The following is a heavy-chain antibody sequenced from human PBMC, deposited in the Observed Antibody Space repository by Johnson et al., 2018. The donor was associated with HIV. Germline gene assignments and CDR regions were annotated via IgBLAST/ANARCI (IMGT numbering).Heavy chain of an antibody. CDR2: ISYDGSNK. J-gene: IGHJ3*02. CDR1: GFTVSNNF. Sequence: QMQLVESGGGLVQPGGSLRLSCAASGFTVSNNFMNWVRQAPGKGLEWVAVISYDGSNKYYADSVKGRFTISRDNSKNTLYLQMSSLRVEDTAVYCCARVRIIYSSSSHAFDIWGQGTMVTVSS. D-gene: IGHD6-6*01. CDR3: ARVRIIYSSSSHAFDI. V-gene: IGHV3-30*19.